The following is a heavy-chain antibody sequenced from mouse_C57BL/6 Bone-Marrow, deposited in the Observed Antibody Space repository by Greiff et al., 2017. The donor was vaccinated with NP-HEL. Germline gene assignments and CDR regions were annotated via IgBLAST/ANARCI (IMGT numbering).Heavy chain of an antibody. D-gene: IGHD2-3*01. J-gene: IGHJ4*01. Sequence: EVKLVESGGGLVQPGGSLKLSCAASGFTFSDYGMAWVRQAPRKGPEWVAFISNLAYSIYYADTVTGRFTISRENAKNTLYLEMSSLRSEDTAMYYCARHGYSLMDYWGQGTSVTVSS. V-gene: IGHV5-15*01. CDR3: ARHGYSLMDY. CDR1: GFTFSDYG. CDR2: ISNLAYSI.